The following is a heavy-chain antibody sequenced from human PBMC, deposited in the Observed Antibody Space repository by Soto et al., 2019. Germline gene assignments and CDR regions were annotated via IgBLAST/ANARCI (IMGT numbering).Heavy chain of an antibody. Sequence: PGESLKISCKGSGYSFTSYWISWVRQMPGKGLEWMGRIDPSDSYTNYSPSFQGHVTISADKSISTAYLQWSSLKASDTAMYYCAGKSGYDGDYYFYYGMDVWGQGTTVTVSS. CDR3: AGKSGYDGDYYFYYGMDV. J-gene: IGHJ6*02. D-gene: IGHD5-12*01. CDR1: GYSFTSYW. CDR2: IDPSDSYT. V-gene: IGHV5-10-1*01.